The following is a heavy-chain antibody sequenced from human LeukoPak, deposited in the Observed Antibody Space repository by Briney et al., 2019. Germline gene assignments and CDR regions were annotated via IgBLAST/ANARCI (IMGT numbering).Heavy chain of an antibody. Sequence: ASVKVSRKASGYTFTTYDINWVRQSPGQGLEWLGWMNPNSGNTGYAQKFQGRVTMTRDTSISTAYMELNSLRSEDTAVYYCTRGLVARFDPWGQGTLVTVSS. V-gene: IGHV1-8*01. CDR3: TRGLVARFDP. CDR1: GYTFTTYD. J-gene: IGHJ5*02. D-gene: IGHD5-12*01. CDR2: MNPNSGNT.